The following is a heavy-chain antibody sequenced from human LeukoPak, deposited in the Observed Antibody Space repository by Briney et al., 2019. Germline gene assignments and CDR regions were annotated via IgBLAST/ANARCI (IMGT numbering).Heavy chain of an antibody. CDR3: ARGRQQLDY. D-gene: IGHD6-13*01. Sequence: PSQTLSLTCAVSGGSISSGGYSWSWIRQPPGKGLERIGYIYHSGSTYYNPSLKSRVTISVDTSKNQFSLKLSSVTAADTAVYYCARGRQQLDYWGQGTLVTVSS. CDR1: GGSISSGGYS. CDR2: IYHSGST. V-gene: IGHV4-30-2*01. J-gene: IGHJ4*02.